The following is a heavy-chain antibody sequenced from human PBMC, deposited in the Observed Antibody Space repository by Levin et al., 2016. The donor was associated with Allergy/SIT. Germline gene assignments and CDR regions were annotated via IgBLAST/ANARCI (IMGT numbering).Heavy chain of an antibody. CDR1: GFTFSDYY. D-gene: IGHD3-3*01. V-gene: IGHV3-11*06. CDR3: ARDLEGFDP. J-gene: IGHJ5*02. Sequence: GESLKISCAASGFTFSDYYMSWIRQAPGKGLEWVSYISSSSSYTNYADSVKGRFTISRDNAKNSLYLQMNSLRAEDTAVYYCARDLEGFDPWGQGTLVTVSS. CDR2: ISSSSSYT.